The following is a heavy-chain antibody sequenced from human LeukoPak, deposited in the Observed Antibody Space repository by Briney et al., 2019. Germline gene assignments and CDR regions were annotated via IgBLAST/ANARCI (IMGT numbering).Heavy chain of an antibody. J-gene: IGHJ4*02. CDR1: GITFRNSW. CDR2: INQDGSEK. V-gene: IGHV3-7*04. D-gene: IGHD4-17*01. CDR3: ARAGYGYLDY. Sequence: GGSLRLACAASGITFRNSWMSWVRQAPGKGLEWVANINQDGSEKYYVDSVTGRLPISRDNAKNSLYLQMNSLRAEDTAVYYCARAGYGYLDYWGLGTLVTVSS.